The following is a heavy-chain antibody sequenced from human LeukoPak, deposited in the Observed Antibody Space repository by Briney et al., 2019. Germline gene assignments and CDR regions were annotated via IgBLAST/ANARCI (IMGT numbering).Heavy chain of an antibody. CDR3: ARGLSSSRWYYN. CDR1: GFTFSSYG. V-gene: IGHV3-7*01. D-gene: IGHD6-13*01. J-gene: IGHJ4*02. Sequence: PGGTLRLSCAASGFTFSSYGMSWVRQAPGKGLEWVANIKQDGSEKYYVDSVKGRFTISRDNAKNSLYLQMNSLRAEDTAVYYCARGLSSSRWYYNWGQGTLVTVSS. CDR2: IKQDGSEK.